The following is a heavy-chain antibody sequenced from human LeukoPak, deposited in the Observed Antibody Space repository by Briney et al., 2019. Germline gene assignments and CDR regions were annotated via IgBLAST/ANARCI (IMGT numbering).Heavy chain of an antibody. J-gene: IGHJ4*02. Sequence: GGSLRLSCAGSGFTFSTYWMHWIRQVPGKGLVWVSRINTDGSSTSYADSMTGRFTISRDNAKNTVYLQMNSLRAEDTAVYFCARAGYCSGGTCYFDTWGQGTLVTVSS. V-gene: IGHV3-74*01. CDR1: GFTFSTYW. CDR3: ARAGYCSGGTCYFDT. CDR2: INTDGSST. D-gene: IGHD2-15*01.